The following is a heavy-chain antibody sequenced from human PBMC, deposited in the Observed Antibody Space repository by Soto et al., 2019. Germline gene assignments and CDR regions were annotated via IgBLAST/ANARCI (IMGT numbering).Heavy chain of an antibody. D-gene: IGHD3-22*01. V-gene: IGHV2-70*01. CDR1: GFSLSTSGMC. CDR2: IDWDDDK. Sequence: SGPTLVNPTQTLTLTCTFSGFSLSTSGMCVSWIRQPPGKALEWLALIDWDDDKYYSTSLKTRLTISKDTSKNQVVLTMTNMDPVDTATYYCARMRYYYDSSGYYRVLDYWGQGNLVTVTS. CDR3: ARMRYYYDSSGYYRVLDY. J-gene: IGHJ4*02.